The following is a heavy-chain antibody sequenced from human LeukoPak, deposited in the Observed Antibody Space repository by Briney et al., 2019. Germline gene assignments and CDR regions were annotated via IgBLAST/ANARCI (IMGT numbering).Heavy chain of an antibody. J-gene: IGHJ4*02. CDR1: GGSISSYY. D-gene: IGHD6-13*01. CDR2: IYSSGST. Sequence: PSETLSLTCTVSGGSISSYYWSWIRQPPGKGLEWIAYIYSSGSTNYNPSLGSRVTISVDTSKNQFSLKLSSVTAADTAVYYCARGRQFSSSWNVWGQGTLVTVSS. V-gene: IGHV4-59*01. CDR3: ARGRQFSSSWNV.